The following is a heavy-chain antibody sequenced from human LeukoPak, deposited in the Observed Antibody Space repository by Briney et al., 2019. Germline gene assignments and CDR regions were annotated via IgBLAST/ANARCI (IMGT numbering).Heavy chain of an antibody. CDR2: INHSGST. V-gene: IGHV4-34*01. D-gene: IGHD4-23*01. Sequence: SETLSLTCAVYGGSFSGYYWSWIRQPPGKGLEWIGEINHSGSTNYNPSLKSRVTISVDTSKNQFSLKPSSVTAADTAVYYCARGYNSAVVRGRAEYFQHWGQGTLVTVSS. CDR1: GGSFSGYY. J-gene: IGHJ1*01. CDR3: ARGYNSAVVRGRAEYFQH.